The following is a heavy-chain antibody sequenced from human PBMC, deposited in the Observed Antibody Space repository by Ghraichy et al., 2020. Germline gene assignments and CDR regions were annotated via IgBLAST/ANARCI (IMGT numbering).Heavy chain of an antibody. D-gene: IGHD5-24*01. CDR1: GFTFNSYV. CDR3: ARGDGGHARGEFDY. Sequence: GGSLRLSCAASGFTFNSYVMHWVRQAPGKGLEWVAVVWFDGSNEKYGDSVKGRFTISRDNSKNTLFLQMRSLRVEDTAVYYCARGDGGHARGEFDYWGQGTLVTVSS. V-gene: IGHV3-33*01. CDR2: VWFDGSNE. J-gene: IGHJ4*02.